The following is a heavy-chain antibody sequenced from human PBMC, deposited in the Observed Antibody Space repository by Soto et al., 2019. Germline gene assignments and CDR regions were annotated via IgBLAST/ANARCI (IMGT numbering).Heavy chain of an antibody. CDR1: GFTFSSYA. Sequence: QVQLVESGGGVVQPGRSLRLSCAASGFTFSSYAMHWVRQAPGKGLEWVAVISYDGSNKYYADSVKGRFTISRDNSKNRMNMQMTSLRAKDTAVYYCARDHWQWLVPRVARFDYWGQGTLFTVSS. V-gene: IGHV3-30-3*01. CDR2: ISYDGSNK. D-gene: IGHD6-19*01. J-gene: IGHJ4*02. CDR3: ARDHWQWLVPRVARFDY.